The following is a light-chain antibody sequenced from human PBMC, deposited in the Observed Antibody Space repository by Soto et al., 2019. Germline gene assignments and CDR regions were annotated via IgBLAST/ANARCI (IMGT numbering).Light chain of an antibody. CDR1: QSIGSY. CDR3: HQRRNSIT. V-gene: IGKV3-11*01. CDR2: DAS. Sequence: EIVLTQSPVTLSLSLGERVTLSCRASQSIGSYLGWLQQKPGQAPRLLIYDASKRATGIPGRFSGSGSGTDITLTISSLEPEDFAVYYCHQRRNSITSGHGTRLEIK. J-gene: IGKJ5*01.